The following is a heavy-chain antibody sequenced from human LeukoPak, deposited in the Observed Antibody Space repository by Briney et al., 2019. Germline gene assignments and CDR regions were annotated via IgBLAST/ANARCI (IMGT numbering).Heavy chain of an antibody. D-gene: IGHD2-8*02. CDR2: IGGSGSST. CDR3: AKYPGPETDFDY. CDR1: GFTVSSNY. Sequence: PGGSLRLSCAASGFTVSSNYMSWVRQAPGKGLEWVSSIGGSGSSTYYADSVKGRFTISRDNSKNALYLQMNSLRAEDTAVYYCAKYPGPETDFDYWGQGTLVTVSS. V-gene: IGHV3-23*01. J-gene: IGHJ4*02.